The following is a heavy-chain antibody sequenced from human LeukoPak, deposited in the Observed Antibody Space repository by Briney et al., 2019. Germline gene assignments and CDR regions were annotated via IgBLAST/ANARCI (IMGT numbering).Heavy chain of an antibody. V-gene: IGHV1-8*03. CDR3: ARSRVGNGDYLFEDV. D-gene: IGHD4-17*01. CDR2: MNPNFGAT. J-gene: IGHJ4*02. Sequence: ASVKVSCKASGYTFKNYDINWVRQATGQGLECMGWMNPNFGATDYAQKFQGRFTITMDTSINTTYMELSSLRSEDTAVYYCARSRVGNGDYLFEDVWGQGTLVTVSS. CDR1: GYTFKNYD.